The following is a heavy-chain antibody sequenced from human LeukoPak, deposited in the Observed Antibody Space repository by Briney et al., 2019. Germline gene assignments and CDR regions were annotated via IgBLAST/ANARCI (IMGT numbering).Heavy chain of an antibody. CDR1: GFTFSNYA. CDR3: ARPPRRVLAATFDY. CDR2: ISYGGSDK. D-gene: IGHD2-15*01. Sequence: GGSLRLSCAASGFTFSNYAMHWVRQPPGKGLEWVAAISYGGSDKYYADSGKGRFTISRDNSKNTLYLQMNSLRADDTAVYYCARPPRRVLAATFDYWGQGTLVTVSS. V-gene: IGHV3-30*04. J-gene: IGHJ4*02.